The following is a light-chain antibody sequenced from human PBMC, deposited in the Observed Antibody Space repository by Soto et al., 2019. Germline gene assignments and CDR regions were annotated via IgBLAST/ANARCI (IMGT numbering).Light chain of an antibody. CDR1: QSISNY. V-gene: IGKV1-6*01. CDR3: LQNIYYPGK. Sequence: IQMTQSPSSLSASVGDRVTITCRASQSISNYLNWYQQKPGKAPKLLIYAASSLQSGVPSRFSGSGSGTDFTLAISSLQPEVLATLFCLQNIYYPGKFGQGTKV. CDR2: AAS. J-gene: IGKJ1*01.